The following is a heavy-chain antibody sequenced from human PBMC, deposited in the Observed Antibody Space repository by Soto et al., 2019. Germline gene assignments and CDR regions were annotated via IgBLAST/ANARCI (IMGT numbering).Heavy chain of an antibody. V-gene: IGHV3-21*01. Sequence: LGGSLRLSCAASGFTFSSYSMNWVRQAPGKGLEWVSSISSSSSYIYYADSVKGRFTISRDNAKNSLYLQMNSLRAEDTAVYYCARDLNYYYYYGMDVWGQGTTVTVS. CDR1: GFTFSSYS. J-gene: IGHJ6*02. CDR3: ARDLNYYYYYGMDV. CDR2: ISSSSSYI.